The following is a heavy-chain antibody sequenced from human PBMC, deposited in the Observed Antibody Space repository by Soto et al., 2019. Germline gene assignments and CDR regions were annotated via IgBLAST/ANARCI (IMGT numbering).Heavy chain of an antibody. J-gene: IGHJ4*02. V-gene: IGHV1-58*01. D-gene: IGHD3-3*01. Sequence: VXVSCKASGFTFTSSAVQWVRQARGQRLEWIGWIVVGSGNTNYAQKFQERVTITRDMSTSTAYMELSSLRSEDTAVYYCATXSDXDFWSGIDYXXQGTLVTVSS. CDR1: GFTFTSSA. CDR2: IVVGSGNT. CDR3: ATXSDXDFWSGIDY.